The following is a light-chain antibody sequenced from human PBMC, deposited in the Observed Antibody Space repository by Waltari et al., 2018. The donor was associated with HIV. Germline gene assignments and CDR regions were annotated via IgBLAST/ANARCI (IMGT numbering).Light chain of an antibody. Sequence: QSVLTQPPSASKTPGQRVLMSCSGTNSNVGNNFVSWFQQVPVGAPKLVIYRNDRRPSAVPDRFSGAKSGSSATLAISGLQSDEEADYFCASWDDKLSHCVFGVGTKLTV. V-gene: IGLV1-47*01. J-gene: IGLJ6*01. CDR1: NSNVGNNF. CDR2: RND. CDR3: ASWDDKLSHCV.